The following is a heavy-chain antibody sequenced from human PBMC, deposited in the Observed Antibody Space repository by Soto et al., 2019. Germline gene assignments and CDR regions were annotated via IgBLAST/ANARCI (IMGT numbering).Heavy chain of an antibody. V-gene: IGHV1-2*04. Sequence: ASVKVSCKASGYTFTSYGISWVRQAPGQGLEWMGWINPNSGGTNYAQKFQGWVTMTRDTSISTAYMELSRLRSDDTAVYYCARGVGSGSYYNQYNWFDPWGQGTLVTVSS. CDR3: ARGVGSGSYYNQYNWFDP. CDR1: GYTFTSYG. D-gene: IGHD3-10*01. CDR2: INPNSGGT. J-gene: IGHJ5*02.